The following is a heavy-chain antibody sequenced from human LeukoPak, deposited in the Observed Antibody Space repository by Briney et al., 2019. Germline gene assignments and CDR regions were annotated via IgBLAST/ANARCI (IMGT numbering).Heavy chain of an antibody. Sequence: GESLRLSCAASGFSFTTYWMSWVRQAPGKGLEWVANIKQDGTEKYYVDSVKGRFTISIDNSKNTLYLQMNSLRAEDTAVYYCARRAGAYSHPYDYWGQGTLVTVSS. V-gene: IGHV3-7*03. CDR2: IKQDGTEK. J-gene: IGHJ4*02. CDR1: GFSFTTYW. D-gene: IGHD4/OR15-4a*01. CDR3: ARRAGAYSHPYDY.